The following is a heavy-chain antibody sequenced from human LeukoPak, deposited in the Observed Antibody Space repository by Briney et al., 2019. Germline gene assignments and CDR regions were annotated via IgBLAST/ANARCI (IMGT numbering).Heavy chain of an antibody. CDR3: ARDHSAAAGTWYFDL. V-gene: IGHV4-30-2*01. J-gene: IGHJ2*01. CDR1: GGSISSGGYS. D-gene: IGHD6-13*01. Sequence: PSETLSLTCAVSGGSISSGGYSWSWIRQPPGKSLEWIGYIYHSGSTYYNPSLKSRVTISVDRSKNQFSLKLSSVTAADTAVYYCARDHSAAAGTWYFDLWGRGTLVTVSS. CDR2: IYHSGST.